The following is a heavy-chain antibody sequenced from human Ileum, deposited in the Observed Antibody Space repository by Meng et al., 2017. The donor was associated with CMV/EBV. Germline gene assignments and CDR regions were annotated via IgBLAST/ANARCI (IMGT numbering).Heavy chain of an antibody. CDR2: IYYSGST. V-gene: IGHV4-59*01. J-gene: IGHJ4*02. CDR1: GGSISNYY. Sequence: SETLSLTFTVSGGSISNYYWSWIRQPPGKGLEWIGYIYYSGSTNYNPSLKSRVAISVDTSKNQFSLNLSSVTAADTAVYYCARAGINFWSGYHFDSWGQGTLVTVSS. D-gene: IGHD3-3*01. CDR3: ARAGINFWSGYHFDS.